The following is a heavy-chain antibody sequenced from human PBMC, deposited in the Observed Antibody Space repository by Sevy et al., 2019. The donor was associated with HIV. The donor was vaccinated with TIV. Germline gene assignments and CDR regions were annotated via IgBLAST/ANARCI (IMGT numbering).Heavy chain of an antibody. D-gene: IGHD3-10*01. J-gene: IGHJ6*02. Sequence: GGSLRLSCAASRFTFSSYDIHWVRQATGKGLEWVSAIRTAGDTYYPDSVKGRFTISRENAKNSLYLQMNSLRAGDTAVYYCAREVPGSLYGMDVWGQGTTVTVS. CDR2: IRTAGDT. CDR3: AREVPGSLYGMDV. CDR1: RFTFSSYD. V-gene: IGHV3-13*01.